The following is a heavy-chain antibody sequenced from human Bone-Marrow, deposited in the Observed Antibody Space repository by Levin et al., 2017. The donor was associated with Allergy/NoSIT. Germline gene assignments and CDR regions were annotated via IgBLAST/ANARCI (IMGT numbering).Heavy chain of an antibody. Sequence: SQTLSLTCTVSGGSIRSGEYYWSWIRQPPGKGLEWIGYIYYNGNTYYNPSLKSRLSISVDTSKNQFSLDLNSVTAADTAVYYCAREKVVIDSWGQGTLVTVSS. CDR3: AREKVVIDS. J-gene: IGHJ4*02. V-gene: IGHV4-30-4*01. D-gene: IGHD3-22*01. CDR2: IYYNGNT. CDR1: GGSIRSGEYY.